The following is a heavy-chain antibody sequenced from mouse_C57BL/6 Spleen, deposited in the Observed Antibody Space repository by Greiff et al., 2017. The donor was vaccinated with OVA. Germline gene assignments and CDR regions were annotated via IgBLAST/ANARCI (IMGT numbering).Heavy chain of an antibody. Sequence: QVQLQQSGAELVRPGTSVKMSCKASGYTFTNYWIGWAKQRPGHGLEWIGDIYPGGGYTNYNEKFKGKATLTADKSSSTAYMQFSSLTSEDSAIYYCAREDSLAFDYWGQGTTLTVSS. CDR2: IYPGGGYT. J-gene: IGHJ2*01. CDR3: AREDSLAFDY. CDR1: GYTFTNYW. V-gene: IGHV1-63*01.